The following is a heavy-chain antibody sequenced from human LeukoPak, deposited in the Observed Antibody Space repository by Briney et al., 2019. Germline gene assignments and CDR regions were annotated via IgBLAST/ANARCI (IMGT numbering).Heavy chain of an antibody. CDR1: GASISTSY. Sequence: PSETLSLTCTVSGASISTSYWYWIRQPPGKGLEWIGYIHYSGDINYNPSLKSRVTISAYTSKNQLSLKLSSVTAADTAVYYSARVGCSGGSCYPDYWGQGTLVTVSS. V-gene: IGHV4-59*01. J-gene: IGHJ4*02. CDR2: IHYSGDI. CDR3: ARVGCSGGSCYPDY. D-gene: IGHD2-15*01.